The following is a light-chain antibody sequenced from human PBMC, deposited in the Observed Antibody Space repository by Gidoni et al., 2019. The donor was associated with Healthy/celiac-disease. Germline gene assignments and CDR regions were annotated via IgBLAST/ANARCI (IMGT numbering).Light chain of an antibody. V-gene: IGKV3-20*01. CDR1: QSVRSSY. Sequence: EIVLTQSPGTLSLSPGERATRSCRASQSVRSSYLAWYQQKPGQAPRLLIYGASSRATGIPDRFSGSGSGTDFTLTISRLEPEDFAVYYCQQYGSSPRTFXQXTKVEIK. CDR3: QQYGSSPRT. CDR2: GAS. J-gene: IGKJ1*01.